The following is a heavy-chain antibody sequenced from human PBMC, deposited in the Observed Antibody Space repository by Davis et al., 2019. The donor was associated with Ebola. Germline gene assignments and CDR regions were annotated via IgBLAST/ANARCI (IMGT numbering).Heavy chain of an antibody. Sequence: GESLKISCAASGFTFSSYWMHWVRQAPGKGLVWVSRINSDGSSTSYADSVKGRFTISRDNAKNTLYLQMNSLRAEDTAVYYCARVVGAAAGMFRYGMDVWGQGTTVTVSS. J-gene: IGHJ6*02. CDR2: INSDGSST. D-gene: IGHD6-13*01. CDR3: ARVVGAAAGMFRYGMDV. CDR1: GFTFSSYW. V-gene: IGHV3-74*01.